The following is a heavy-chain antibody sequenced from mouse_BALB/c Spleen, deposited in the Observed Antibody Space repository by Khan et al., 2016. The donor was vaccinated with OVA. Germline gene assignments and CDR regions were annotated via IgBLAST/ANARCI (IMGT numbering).Heavy chain of an antibody. J-gene: IGHJ3*01. D-gene: IGHD2-2*01. CDR1: GYTFTDYA. Sequence: QVQLKQSGPELVRPGVSVKISCKGSGYTFTDYAMHWVKQSHAKSLEWIGVISTYYGNTDYNQKFKGKATMTVDKSSNTAYMELARFTSEDSAIYYCARGIGYDRFAYWGQGTLVTVSA. V-gene: IGHV1S137*01. CDR3: ARGIGYDRFAY. CDR2: ISTYYGNT.